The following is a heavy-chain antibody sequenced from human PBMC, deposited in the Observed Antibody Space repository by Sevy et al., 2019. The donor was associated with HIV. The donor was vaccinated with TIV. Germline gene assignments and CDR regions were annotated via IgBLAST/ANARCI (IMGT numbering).Heavy chain of an antibody. V-gene: IGHV5-51*01. CDR3: ARVDLPPGIAAAGSDYGMDV. J-gene: IGHJ6*02. D-gene: IGHD6-13*01. Sequence: GESLKISCKGFGYKFTRYWIGWVRQMPGKGLEWMGIIYPGDSDTRYSPSFQGQVTISADKSISTAYLQWSSLKASDTAMYYCARVDLPPGIAAAGSDYGMDVWGQGTTVTVSS. CDR2: IYPGDSDT. CDR1: GYKFTRYW.